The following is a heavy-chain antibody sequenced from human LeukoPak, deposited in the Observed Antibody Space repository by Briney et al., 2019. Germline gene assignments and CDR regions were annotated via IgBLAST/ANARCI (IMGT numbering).Heavy chain of an antibody. V-gene: IGHV1-8*03. Sequence: ASVKVSCKASGYTFTSYDINWVRQATGQGREWMGWMNPNSGNTGYAQKFQGRVTITRNTSISTAYMELSSLRSEDTAVYYCARAAYGDYAFDYWGQGTLVTVSS. CDR3: ARAAYGDYAFDY. CDR1: GYTFTSYD. J-gene: IGHJ4*02. D-gene: IGHD4-17*01. CDR2: MNPNSGNT.